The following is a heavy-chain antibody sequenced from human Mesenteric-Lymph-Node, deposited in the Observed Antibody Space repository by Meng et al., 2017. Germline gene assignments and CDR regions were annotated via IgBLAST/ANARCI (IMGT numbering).Heavy chain of an antibody. D-gene: IGHD3-10*01. V-gene: IGHV3-23*01. CDR1: RFTFSNYA. J-gene: IGHJ6*02. CDR2: ISGSGDRT. CDR3: ARGSMVRGLFKSGYGMDV. Sequence: GGSLRLSCTASRFTFSNYAMVWVRQAPGKGLESISSISGSGDRTYYADSVKGRFTISRDNAKNSLYLQMNSLRAEDTAVYYCARGSMVRGLFKSGYGMDVWGQGTTVTVSS.